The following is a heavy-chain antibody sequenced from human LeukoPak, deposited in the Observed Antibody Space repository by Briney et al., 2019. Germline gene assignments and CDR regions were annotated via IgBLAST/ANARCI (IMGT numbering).Heavy chain of an antibody. CDR1: GFTFTSYE. D-gene: IGHD3-10*01. CDR2: IGSTGSTI. V-gene: IGHV3-48*03. J-gene: IGHJ4*01. CDR3: VRGAGAWFGELTFLFEF. Sequence: GGSLRLSCAASGFTFTSYEMNWVRQAPGEGLEWVSYIGSTGSTISYADSVKGRFTISRDNGKNSMHLQMNSLRAEDTAVYYCVRGAGAWFGELTFLFEFWGHGTLVTVSS.